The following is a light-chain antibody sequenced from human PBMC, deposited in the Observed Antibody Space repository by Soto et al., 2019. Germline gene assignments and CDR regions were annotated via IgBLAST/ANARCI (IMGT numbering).Light chain of an antibody. Sequence: EIVMTQSPATLSVSPGERATLSCRASQSVSSNLAWYQQKPGQAPRLLIYGASTRATGIPARFSGSWSGTEFTLPISSLQSEDGAAYYCQQYKAWPYTFGQGTKLEI. CDR3: QQYKAWPYT. CDR2: GAS. CDR1: QSVSSN. J-gene: IGKJ2*01. V-gene: IGKV3D-15*01.